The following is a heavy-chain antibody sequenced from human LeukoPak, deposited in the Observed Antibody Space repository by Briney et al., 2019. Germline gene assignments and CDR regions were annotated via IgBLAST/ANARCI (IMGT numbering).Heavy chain of an antibody. Sequence: SETLSLTCTVSGGSISSSSYYWGWIRQPPGKGLEWIGSIYTSGSTNYNPSLKSRVTMSVDTSKNQFSLKLSSVTAADTAVYYCARDGSIAAAARYYYYYYGMDVWGQGTTVTVSS. CDR1: GGSISSSSYY. J-gene: IGHJ6*02. CDR3: ARDGSIAAAARYYYYYYGMDV. D-gene: IGHD6-13*01. V-gene: IGHV4-39*07. CDR2: IYTSGST.